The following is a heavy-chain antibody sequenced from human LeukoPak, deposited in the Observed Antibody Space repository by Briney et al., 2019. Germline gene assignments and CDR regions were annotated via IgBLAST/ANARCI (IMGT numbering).Heavy chain of an antibody. D-gene: IGHD2/OR15-2a*01. CDR3: ARTIFVAFDI. CDR2: IFYSESA. Sequence: SETLSLTCTVSGGSISSSDNSWSWIRQPPGKGLEWIGYIFYSESAYYNPSLQSRAIISIDSSKNQFSLKLSSVTAADTAVYFCARTIFVAFDIWGQGTMVTVSS. CDR1: GGSISSSDNS. V-gene: IGHV4-30-4*01. J-gene: IGHJ3*02.